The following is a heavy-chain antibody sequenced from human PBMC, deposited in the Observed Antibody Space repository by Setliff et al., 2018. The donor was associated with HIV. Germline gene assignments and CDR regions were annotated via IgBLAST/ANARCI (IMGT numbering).Heavy chain of an antibody. CDR2: INPSGGST. J-gene: IGHJ6*03. V-gene: IGHV1-46*01. D-gene: IGHD2-15*01. CDR3: ARGLGGGLEGSDYMDV. Sequence: ASVKVSCKASGYTFTGYYMHWVRQAPGQGLEWMGIINPSGGSTSYAQKFQGRVTMTRDTSTSTVYMELSSLRSEDTAVYYCARGLGGGLEGSDYMDVWGKGTTVTAP. CDR1: GYTFTGYY.